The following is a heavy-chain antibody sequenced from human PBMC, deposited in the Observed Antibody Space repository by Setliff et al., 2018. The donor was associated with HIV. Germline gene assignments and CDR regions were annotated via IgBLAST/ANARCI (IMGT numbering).Heavy chain of an antibody. CDR3: ARGGWSGGGPLHYSYYYLDG. CDR1: GGTFRSQA. D-gene: IGHD2-15*01. CDR2: LISMFKIP. Sequence: SVKVSCKTSGGTFRSQAISWVRQAPGPGLEWMGGLISMFKIPQIAQKFPCRVTITADESTSTASMGLSSLTSEDTAVYYCARGGWSGGGPLHYSYYYLDGGGQG. J-gene: IGHJ6*01. V-gene: IGHV1-69*13.